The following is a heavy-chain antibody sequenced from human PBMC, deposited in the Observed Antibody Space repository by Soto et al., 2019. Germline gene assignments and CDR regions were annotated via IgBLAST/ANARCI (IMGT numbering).Heavy chain of an antibody. CDR1: GYALTELS. CDR3: ATAPTPMVTSWFAP. Sequence: ASVKVSCKVSGYALTELSMHWVRQAPVKVLEWMGGFDPEYGETIYAQKFQGRVTMTEDTSTDTAYMELSSLRSEDTAVYYCATAPTPMVTSWFAPWGPGTLVTVSS. D-gene: IGHD5-18*01. J-gene: IGHJ5*02. CDR2: FDPEYGET. V-gene: IGHV1-24*01.